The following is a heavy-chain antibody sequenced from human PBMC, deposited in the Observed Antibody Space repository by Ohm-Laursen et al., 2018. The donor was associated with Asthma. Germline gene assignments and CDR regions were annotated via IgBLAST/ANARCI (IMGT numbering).Heavy chain of an antibody. V-gene: IGHV3-53*01. CDR3: ARGEYYDSSGPHRY. CDR2: IYSGGST. D-gene: IGHD3-22*01. Sequence: SLRLSCTAFGFTVSSNYMSWVRQAPGKGLEWVSVIYSGGSTYYADSVKGRFTISRDNAKNTLYLQMNSLRAEDTAVYYCARGEYYDSSGPHRYWGQGTLATVSS. J-gene: IGHJ4*02. CDR1: GFTVSSNY.